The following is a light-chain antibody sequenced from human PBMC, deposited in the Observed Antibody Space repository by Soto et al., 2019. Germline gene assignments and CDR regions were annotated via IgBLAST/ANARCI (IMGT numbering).Light chain of an antibody. CDR3: QQYNIYWT. CDR2: KAS. CDR1: QSISIW. J-gene: IGKJ1*01. Sequence: DIQMTQSPSTLSASVGDRVTITCRASQSISIWLAWYQQKHGKAPKLLIYKASSLESGVPSRFSGSGSGTEFTLIISSRQPDDFATYYCQQYNIYWTFGQGTKVEIK. V-gene: IGKV1-5*03.